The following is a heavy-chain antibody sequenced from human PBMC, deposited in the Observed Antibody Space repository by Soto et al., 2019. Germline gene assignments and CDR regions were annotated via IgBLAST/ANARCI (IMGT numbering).Heavy chain of an antibody. CDR3: TKGAWCSSTSCYSAASDY. V-gene: IGHV3-30*18. D-gene: IGHD2-2*01. Sequence: GGSLRLSCAASGFTFTSSGMHWVRQAPGKGLEWVAVISCDGSNKLYADSVKGRFTISRDISKNTLYLQMNSLRTEDTAVYYCTKGAWCSSTSCYSAASDYWGQGTRVTVSS. CDR1: GFTFTSSG. CDR2: ISCDGSNK. J-gene: IGHJ4*02.